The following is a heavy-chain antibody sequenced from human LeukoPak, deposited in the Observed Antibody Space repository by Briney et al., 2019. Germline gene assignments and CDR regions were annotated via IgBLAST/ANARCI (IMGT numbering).Heavy chain of an antibody. Sequence: SETLSLTCAVYGGSFSGYYWSWIRQPPGKGLEWIGEINHSGSTNYNPSLKSRVTISVDTSKNRFSLKLSSVTAADTAVYYCARDEEGALDYWGQGTLVTVSS. CDR2: INHSGST. V-gene: IGHV4-34*01. J-gene: IGHJ4*02. D-gene: IGHD1-26*01. CDR3: ARDEEGALDY. CDR1: GGSFSGYY.